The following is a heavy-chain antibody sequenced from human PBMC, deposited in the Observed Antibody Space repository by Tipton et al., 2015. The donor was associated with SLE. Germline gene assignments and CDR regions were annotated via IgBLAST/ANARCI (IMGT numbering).Heavy chain of an antibody. CDR3: ARDEYRYDGTGYHLLGHFDY. V-gene: IGHV4-59*12. CDR2: IYYSGST. CDR1: GGSISRYH. Sequence: TLSLTCTVSGGSISRYHWSWIRQPPGKGLEWIGYIYYSGSTNYNPSLKSRVTISVDTSKNQFSLKLSSVTAADTAVYYCARDEYRYDGTGYHLLGHFDYWGQGTLVTVSS. D-gene: IGHD3-22*01. J-gene: IGHJ4*02.